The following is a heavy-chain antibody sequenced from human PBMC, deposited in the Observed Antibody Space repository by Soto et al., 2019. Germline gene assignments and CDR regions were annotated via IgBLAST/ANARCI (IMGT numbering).Heavy chain of an antibody. CDR2: IYYSGST. CDR3: ARRYGGNFDY. V-gene: IGHV4-59*01. J-gene: IGHJ4*02. D-gene: IGHD1-26*01. Sequence: SSETLSLTCTVAGVSISRYYWILIRQPPGKGLEWIGYIYYSGSTNYNPSLKSRVTISVDRSKNQFSLKLSSVTAADTAVYYCARRYGGNFDYWGQGTLVTVSS. CDR1: GVSISRYY.